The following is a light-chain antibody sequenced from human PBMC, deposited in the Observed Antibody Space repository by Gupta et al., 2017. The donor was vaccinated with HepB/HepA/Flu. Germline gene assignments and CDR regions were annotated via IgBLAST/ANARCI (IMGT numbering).Light chain of an antibody. Sequence: VLTQSPDTLSLSPGERATLSCRASQSVKKYLAWYKHKPGQAPRLLIYDASNRDTGIPARFSGGGCGKDLTLTISSREQEDFAGYYCQQRQDWPPVTFGQGTQLEIK. CDR3: QQRQDWPPVT. V-gene: IGKV3-11*01. J-gene: IGKJ5*01. CDR2: DAS. CDR1: QSVKKY.